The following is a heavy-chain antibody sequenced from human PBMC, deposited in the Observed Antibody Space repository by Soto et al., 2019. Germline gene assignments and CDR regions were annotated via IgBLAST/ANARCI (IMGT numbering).Heavy chain of an antibody. CDR1: GYTFTSYA. J-gene: IGHJ4*02. CDR3: ARGRAEDFTPFDY. CDR2: INAGNGNT. Sequence: ASVKVSCKASGYTFTSYAMHWVRQAPGQRLEWMGWINAGNGNTKYSQKFQGRVTITRDTSASTAYMELSSLRSEDTAVYYCARGRAEDFTPFDYWGQGTLVTVSS. V-gene: IGHV1-3*01. D-gene: IGHD3-3*01.